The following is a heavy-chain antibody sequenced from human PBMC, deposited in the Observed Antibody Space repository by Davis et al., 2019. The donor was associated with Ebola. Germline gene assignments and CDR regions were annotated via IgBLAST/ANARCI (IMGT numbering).Heavy chain of an antibody. J-gene: IGHJ4*02. Sequence: MPSETLSLTCTVSGGSISSSSYYWGWIRQPPGKGLEWIGSIYYSGSTYYNPSLKSRVTISVDTSKNQFSLKLSSVTAADTAVYYCARGRDFWRNWGQGTLVTVSP. CDR1: GGSISSSSYY. V-gene: IGHV4-39*07. D-gene: IGHD3-3*01. CDR3: ARGRDFWRN. CDR2: IYYSGST.